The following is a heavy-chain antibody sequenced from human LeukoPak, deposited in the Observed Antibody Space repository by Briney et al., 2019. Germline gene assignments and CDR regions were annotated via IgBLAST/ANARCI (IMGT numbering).Heavy chain of an antibody. Sequence: GGSLRLSCAASGFTFSSYSMNWVRQAPGKGLEWVSSISSSSSYIYYADSVEGRFTISRDNAKNSLYLQMNSLRAEDTAVYYCARDRRSSSNDAFDIWGQGTMVTVSS. CDR3: ARDRRSSSNDAFDI. CDR1: GFTFSSYS. V-gene: IGHV3-21*01. J-gene: IGHJ3*02. CDR2: ISSSSSYI. D-gene: IGHD6-13*01.